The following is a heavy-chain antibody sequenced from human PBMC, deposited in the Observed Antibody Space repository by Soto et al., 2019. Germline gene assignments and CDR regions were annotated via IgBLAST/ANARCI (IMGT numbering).Heavy chain of an antibody. CDR2: IIPIFGTA. CDR3: ARAGASGYDRADAFDI. V-gene: IGHV1-69*13. D-gene: IGHD5-12*01. J-gene: IGHJ3*02. Sequence: GASVKVSCKASGVTFSSYAISWVRQAPGQGLEWMGGIIPIFGTANYAQKFQGRVTITADESTSTAYMELSSLRSEDTAVYYCARAGASGYDRADAFDIWGQGTMVTVSS. CDR1: GVTFSSYA.